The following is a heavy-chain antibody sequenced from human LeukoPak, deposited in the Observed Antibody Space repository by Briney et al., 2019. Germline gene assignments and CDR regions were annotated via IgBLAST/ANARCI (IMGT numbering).Heavy chain of an antibody. J-gene: IGHJ5*02. CDR3: ARVVAGRFDP. D-gene: IGHD2-15*01. CDR2: IKQDGSEE. V-gene: IGHV3-7*01. Sequence: GGSLRLSCAASGFTFSTYWMSWVRQAPGKGLEWVANIKQDGSEEYYVDSVKGRFTISRDNPKNSLYLQMNSLRAEDTAVYYCARVVAGRFDPWGQGTLVTVSS. CDR1: GFTFSTYW.